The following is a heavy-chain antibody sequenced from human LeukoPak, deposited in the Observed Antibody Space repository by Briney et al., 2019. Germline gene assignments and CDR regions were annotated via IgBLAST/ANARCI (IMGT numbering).Heavy chain of an antibody. Sequence: GGSLRLSCAASGFTFSSYAMHWVRQAPGKGLEWVAVISYDGSNKYYADSVKGRFTISRDNSKNTLYLPMNSLRAEDTAVYYCARDRIPDIVVVPAAIFGYYYGMDVWGQGTTVTVSS. CDR1: GFTFSSYA. CDR2: ISYDGSNK. V-gene: IGHV3-30*04. J-gene: IGHJ6*02. D-gene: IGHD2-2*02. CDR3: ARDRIPDIVVVPAAIFGYYYGMDV.